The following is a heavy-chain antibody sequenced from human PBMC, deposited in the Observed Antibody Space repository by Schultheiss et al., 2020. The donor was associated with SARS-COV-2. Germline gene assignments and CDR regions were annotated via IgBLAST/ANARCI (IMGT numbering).Heavy chain of an antibody. J-gene: IGHJ5*02. CDR3: ARNTVSVGGYNWFDP. CDR2: IYHTGST. V-gene: IGHV4-39*07. D-gene: IGHD1-14*01. Sequence: SQTLSLTCTVSGGSVSSGSYYWSWIRQPPGKGLEWIGSIYHTGSTYYNPSLKSRVTISVDTSKNQFSLKLSSVTAADTAVYYCARNTVSVGGYNWFDPWGQGTLVTVSS. CDR1: GGSVSSGSYY.